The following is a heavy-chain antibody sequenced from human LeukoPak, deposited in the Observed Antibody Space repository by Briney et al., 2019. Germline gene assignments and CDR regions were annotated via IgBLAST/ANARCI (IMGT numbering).Heavy chain of an antibody. CDR3: ARDPPAVTTNTYG. J-gene: IGHJ4*02. V-gene: IGHV3-66*01. CDR1: GFTVGNNY. CDR2: IYSDGST. D-gene: IGHD1-1*01. Sequence: GGSLRLSCAASGFTVGNNYLNWVRQAPGKGLEWVSLIYSDGSTSYADSVKGRFTISRDNSKNTLYLQMNSLRVEDTAVYYCARDPPAVTTNTYGWGQGTLVTVSS.